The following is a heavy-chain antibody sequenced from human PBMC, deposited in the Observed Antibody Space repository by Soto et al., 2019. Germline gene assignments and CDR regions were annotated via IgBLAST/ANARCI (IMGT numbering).Heavy chain of an antibody. CDR3: ARDRVIYDSSGWHYYGMDV. J-gene: IGHJ6*02. V-gene: IGHV3-66*01. CDR2: IYSGGST. Sequence: EVQLVESGGGLVQPGGSLRLSCAASGFTVSSNYMSWVRQAPGKGLEWVSVIYSGGSTYYADSVKGRFTISRDNSKNTLYLQMNSLRAEDTAVYYCARDRVIYDSSGWHYYGMDVWGQGTTVTVSS. D-gene: IGHD3-22*01. CDR1: GFTVSSNY.